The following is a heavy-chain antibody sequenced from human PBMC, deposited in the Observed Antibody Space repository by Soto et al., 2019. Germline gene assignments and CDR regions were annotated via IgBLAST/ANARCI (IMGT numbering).Heavy chain of an antibody. J-gene: IGHJ4*02. V-gene: IGHV3-23*01. D-gene: IGHD5-18*01. Sequence: PGGSLRLSCAASGFTFSNFAMSWVRQAPGKGLEWVSTLSGSGGSTYYGDSVKGRFTISRDNAKNSLYLQMNSLRAEDTAVYYCARDQPGYSYGYGLGYWGQGTQVTVSS. CDR2: LSGSGGST. CDR3: ARDQPGYSYGYGLGY. CDR1: GFTFSNFA.